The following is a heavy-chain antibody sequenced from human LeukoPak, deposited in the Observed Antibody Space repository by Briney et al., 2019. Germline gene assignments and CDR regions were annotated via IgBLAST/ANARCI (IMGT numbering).Heavy chain of an antibody. V-gene: IGHV1-2*02. J-gene: IGHJ5*02. D-gene: IGHD5/OR15-5a*01. CDR2: INPHSGAT. CDR1: GYGFSDVY. CDR3: ATSPSVTHTRDP. Sequence: ASVKVSCKASGYGFSDVYFNWVRQAPGQGLEWMGWINPHSGATNYAQRFQGRVSMDASMDTAYMELSRLTSDDTAVYYCATSPSVTHTRDPWGQGTLVTVSS.